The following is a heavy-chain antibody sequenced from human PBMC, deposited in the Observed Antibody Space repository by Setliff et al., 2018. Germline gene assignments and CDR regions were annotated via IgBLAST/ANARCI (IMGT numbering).Heavy chain of an antibody. Sequence: GGSLRLSCAASGFTFSTYGLNWVRQAPGKGLEWISYLNNDGTTIYYADSVRGRFTISRDNAKNSLYLQMTSLRAEDTATYYCARTTGYRLEGDFDYWGQGTLVTVSS. V-gene: IGHV3-48*04. CDR3: ARTTGYRLEGDFDY. J-gene: IGHJ4*02. CDR2: LNNDGTTI. D-gene: IGHD3-16*01. CDR1: GFTFSTYG.